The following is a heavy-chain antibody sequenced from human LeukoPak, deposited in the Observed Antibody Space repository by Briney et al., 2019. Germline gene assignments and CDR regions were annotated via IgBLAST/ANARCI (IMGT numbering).Heavy chain of an antibody. V-gene: IGHV1-69*06. CDR3: AREKLLDYMDV. J-gene: IGHJ6*03. CDR1: GGTFSSYA. CDR2: IIPIFGTA. Sequence: GASVKVSCKASGGTFSSYAISWLRQAPGQGLEWMGGIIPIFGTANYAQKFQGRVTITADKSTSTAYMELSSLRSEDTAVYYCAREKLLDYMDVWGKGTTVTVSS. D-gene: IGHD2-15*01.